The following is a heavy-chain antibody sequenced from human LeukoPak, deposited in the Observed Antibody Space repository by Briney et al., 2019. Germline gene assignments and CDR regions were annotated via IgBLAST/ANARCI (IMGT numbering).Heavy chain of an antibody. D-gene: IGHD1-26*01. CDR3: AKVKGGSSSAYFDY. CDR1: GFTVSSNY. V-gene: IGHV3-53*01. J-gene: IGHJ4*02. CDR2: IYSGGST. Sequence: GGSLRLSCAASGFTVSSNYMSWVRQAPGKGLEWVSVIYSGGSTYYADSVKGRFTISRDNSKNTLYLQMNSLRAEDTAVYYCAKVKGGSSSAYFDYWGQGTLVTVSS.